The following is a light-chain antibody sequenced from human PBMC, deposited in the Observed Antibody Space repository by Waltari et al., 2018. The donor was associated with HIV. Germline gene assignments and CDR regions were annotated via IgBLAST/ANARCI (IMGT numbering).Light chain of an antibody. V-gene: IGLV1-51*02. CDR3: GTWDSSLSTGM. CDR2: END. CDR1: SSHIGINY. Sequence: QSVLTQPPSVSAAPGQKVTISCSGSSSHIGINYVSWYHQLPGTAPKLLMFENDKRPSGIPDRFSGSKSGTSATLGITGLQTGDEADYYCGTWDSSLSTGMFGGGTKLTVL. J-gene: IGLJ3*02.